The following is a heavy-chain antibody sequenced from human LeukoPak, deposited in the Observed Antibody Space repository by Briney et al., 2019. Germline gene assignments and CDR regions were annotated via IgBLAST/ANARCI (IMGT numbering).Heavy chain of an antibody. D-gene: IGHD5-18*01. J-gene: IGHJ4*02. CDR1: GFTLSNYN. Sequence: PGGSLRLSCAASGFTLSNYNMNWVRQAPGKGLEWVSSISSSSSYIYYADSVKGRFTSSRDNAKKSLYLQMNSLRAEDTAVYYCAKIQLWSYYFDYWGRGTLVTVSS. CDR3: AKIQLWSYYFDY. V-gene: IGHV3-21*01. CDR2: ISSSSSYI.